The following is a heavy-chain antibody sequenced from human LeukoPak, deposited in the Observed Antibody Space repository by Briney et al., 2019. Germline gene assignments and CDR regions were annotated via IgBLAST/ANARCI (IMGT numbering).Heavy chain of an antibody. CDR3: AKVGSHYDLDY. J-gene: IGHJ4*02. Sequence: GGSLRLSCAASGFTLSSYGMLWVRQAPGKGLEWVAVISYDGSNKYYADSVKGRFTISRDNPKNTLYLQMNSLRAEDTAVYYCAKVGSHYDLDYWGQGTLVTVSS. D-gene: IGHD3-3*01. V-gene: IGHV3-30*18. CDR2: ISYDGSNK. CDR1: GFTLSSYG.